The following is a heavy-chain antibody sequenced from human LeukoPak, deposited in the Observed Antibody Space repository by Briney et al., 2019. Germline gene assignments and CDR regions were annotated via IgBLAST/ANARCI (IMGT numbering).Heavy chain of an antibody. D-gene: IGHD6-19*01. CDR1: GGTFSSYA. J-gene: IGHJ5*02. V-gene: IGHV1-69*13. Sequence: SVKVSCKASGGTFSSYAISWVRQAPGQGLEWMGGIIPSFGTANYAQKFQGRVTITADESTSTAYMELSSLRSEDTAVYYCARDGSGWYSGWFDPWGQGTLVTVSS. CDR2: IIPSFGTA. CDR3: ARDGSGWYSGWFDP.